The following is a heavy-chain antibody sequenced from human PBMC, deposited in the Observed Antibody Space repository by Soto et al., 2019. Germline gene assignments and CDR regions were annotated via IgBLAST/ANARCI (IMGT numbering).Heavy chain of an antibody. D-gene: IGHD2-15*01. V-gene: IGHV2-5*02. CDR1: GFSLTNSGVG. CDR3: AHRVSYSALGVGWFDS. CDR2: IYWDNDR. J-gene: IGHJ5*01. Sequence: QITLKESGPTLVEPTQTHTLTCSFSGFSLTNSGVGVGWFRQAPGKALECLGIIYWDNDRRYNPSLKTRLTLTKDSSKNQVVLSMTYMEPVDTGTYYCAHRVSYSALGVGWFDSWGQGTPVTVS.